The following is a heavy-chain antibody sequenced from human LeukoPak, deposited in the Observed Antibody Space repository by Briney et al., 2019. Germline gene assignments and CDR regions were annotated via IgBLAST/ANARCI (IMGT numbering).Heavy chain of an antibody. J-gene: IGHJ6*02. D-gene: IGHD3-3*01. CDR2: ISTYNANT. V-gene: IGHV1-18*01. CDR3: ARVSPNLDFYGLDV. CDR1: GYTFASYG. Sequence: ASVKVSCKASGYTFASYGINWVRQAPGQGLEWMGWISTYNANTDYAQRFQGRVTMTTDTSTSTAYMELRSLRSDDTAVYYCARVSPNLDFYGLDVWGQGTTVTVSS.